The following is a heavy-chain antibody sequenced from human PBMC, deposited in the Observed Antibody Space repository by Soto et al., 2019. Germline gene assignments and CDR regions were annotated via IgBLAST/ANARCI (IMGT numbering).Heavy chain of an antibody. Sequence: GESLKISCKGFGYSFTSYWIAWVRQMPGKGPEWMGVIYPGDSDTRYSPSFEGQVTISVDKSISTAYLQWSSLRASDTAMYYCARRFTMYGDFAYWGQGTLVTVSS. V-gene: IGHV5-51*01. D-gene: IGHD3-10*02. CDR2: IYPGDSDT. CDR1: GYSFTSYW. J-gene: IGHJ4*02. CDR3: ARRFTMYGDFAY.